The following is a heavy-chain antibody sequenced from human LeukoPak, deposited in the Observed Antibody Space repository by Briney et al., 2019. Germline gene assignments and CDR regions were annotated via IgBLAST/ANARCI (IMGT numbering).Heavy chain of an antibody. Sequence: ASVKVSCKVSGYTLTELSMHWVRQAPGQGLEWMGGIIPIFGTANYAQKFQGRVTITTDESTSTAYMELSSLRSEDTAVYYCARALGVVASGAYYYYYYYMDVWGKGTTVTVSS. CDR3: ARALGVVASGAYYYYYYYMDV. D-gene: IGHD2-2*01. V-gene: IGHV1-69*05. CDR1: GYTLTELS. J-gene: IGHJ6*03. CDR2: IIPIFGTA.